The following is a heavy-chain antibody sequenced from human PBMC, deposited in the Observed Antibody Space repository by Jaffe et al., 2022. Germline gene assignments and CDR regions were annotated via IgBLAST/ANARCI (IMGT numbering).Heavy chain of an antibody. V-gene: IGHV3-48*03. J-gene: IGHJ6*03. Sequence: EVQLVESGGGLVQPGGSLRLSCAASGFTFSSYEMNWVRQAPGKGLEWVSYISSSGSTIYYADSVKGRFTISRDNAKNSLYLQMNSLRAEDTAVYYCARDPLGYCSGGSCYPWLSAVPYYMDVWGKGTTVTVSS. CDR2: ISSSGSTI. CDR3: ARDPLGYCSGGSCYPWLSAVPYYMDV. D-gene: IGHD2-15*01. CDR1: GFTFSSYE.